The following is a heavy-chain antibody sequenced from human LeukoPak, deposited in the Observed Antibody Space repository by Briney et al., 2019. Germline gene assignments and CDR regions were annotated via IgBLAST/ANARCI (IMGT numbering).Heavy chain of an antibody. CDR1: GASISSGSYY. V-gene: IGHV4-61*02. Sequence: PSETLSLTCTVSGASISSGSYYWSWIRQPAGKGLEWIGRIYSSGSTNYNPSLKSRVTISVDTSKNQFSLELSSATAADTAVYYCARVASIAVTGTFDYWGQGTLVFVST. D-gene: IGHD6-19*01. J-gene: IGHJ4*02. CDR3: ARVASIAVTGTFDY. CDR2: IYSSGST.